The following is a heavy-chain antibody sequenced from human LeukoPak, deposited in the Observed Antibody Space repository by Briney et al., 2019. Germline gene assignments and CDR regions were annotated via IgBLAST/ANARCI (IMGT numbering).Heavy chain of an antibody. CDR3: ARVALDSSGDNYGQGAFDY. CDR2: ISRSGRTT. CDR1: GFTFSRYE. D-gene: IGHD3-22*01. Sequence: GGSLRLSCAASGFTFSRYEMNWVRQAPGKGLEWLSYISRSGRTTFYGDSVKGRFTISRDNAKNSLYLQINSLRAEDTAVYYCARVALDSSGDNYGQGAFDYWGQGTLVTVSS. J-gene: IGHJ4*02. V-gene: IGHV3-48*03.